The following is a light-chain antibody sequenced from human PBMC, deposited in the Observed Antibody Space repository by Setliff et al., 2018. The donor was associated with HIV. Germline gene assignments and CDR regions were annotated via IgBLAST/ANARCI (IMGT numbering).Light chain of an antibody. V-gene: IGLV2-14*01. CDR2: DVS. J-gene: IGLJ1*01. CDR3: SSYTSSSTYV. CDR1: SSDVGAYNY. Sequence: QSVLTQPASVSGSPGQSITISCTGISSDVGAYNYVSWYQQHPGKAPKLMIYDVSNRPSGVSNRFSGSKSGNTASLTISGLQAEDEADYYCSSYTSSSTYVFGTGTKVTVL.